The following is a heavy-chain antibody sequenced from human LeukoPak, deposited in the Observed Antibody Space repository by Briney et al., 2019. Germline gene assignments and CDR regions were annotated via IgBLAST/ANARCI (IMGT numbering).Heavy chain of an antibody. CDR2: IYTTGST. CDR1: GGSISNAGYY. J-gene: IGHJ4*02. D-gene: IGHD3-10*01. Sequence: PSETLSLTCSVSGGSISNAGYYWTWIRQPAGKGLEWIGRIYTTGSTNYNPSLKSRVTISLDTPKNQFSLTLSSVTAADTALYYCARTAAGFGESLWGQGTLVTVSS. V-gene: IGHV4-61*02. CDR3: ARTAAGFGESL.